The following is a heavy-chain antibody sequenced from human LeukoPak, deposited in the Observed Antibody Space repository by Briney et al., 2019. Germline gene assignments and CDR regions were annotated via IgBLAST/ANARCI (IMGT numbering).Heavy chain of an antibody. V-gene: IGHV3-23*01. J-gene: IGHJ4*02. CDR1: GFTFSSYA. D-gene: IGHD3-22*01. CDR3: AKEVTYYYDSSGYYFGGGVDY. CDR2: ISGSGGST. Sequence: GGSLRLSCAASGFTFSSYAMSWVRQAPGKGLEWVSVISGSGGSTYYADSVKGRFTISRDNPKNTLYLQMNSLRAEDTAVYYCAKEVTYYYDSSGYYFGGGVDYWGQGTLVTVSS.